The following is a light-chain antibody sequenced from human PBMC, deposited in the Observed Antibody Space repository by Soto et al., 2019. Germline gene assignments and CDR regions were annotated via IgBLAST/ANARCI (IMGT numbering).Light chain of an antibody. V-gene: IGKV3-20*01. J-gene: IGKJ4*01. CDR2: GAS. Sequence: EIGLPQSPGTLSLSPGERTTLSCRASQSVSSSFLAWYQQKPGQAPRLLIYGASSRATGIPDRFSGSGSGTDFTLSISRLEPEDFAVYYCQQYDSSPLTFGGGTKVEIK. CDR1: QSVSSSF. CDR3: QQYDSSPLT.